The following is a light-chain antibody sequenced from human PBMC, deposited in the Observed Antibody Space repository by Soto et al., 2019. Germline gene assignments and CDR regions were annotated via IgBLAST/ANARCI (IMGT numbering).Light chain of an antibody. CDR2: GAS. J-gene: IGKJ1*01. Sequence: EIVLTQSPGTLSLSPGERATLSCRASESVASNYLAWYQHKPGQAPRLLFFGASNGATGIPDRFSGSGSGTDFTLTISRLEPEDFAVYYCHQYGSSPWTLGQGTKVDIK. CDR3: HQYGSSPWT. V-gene: IGKV3-20*01. CDR1: ESVASNY.